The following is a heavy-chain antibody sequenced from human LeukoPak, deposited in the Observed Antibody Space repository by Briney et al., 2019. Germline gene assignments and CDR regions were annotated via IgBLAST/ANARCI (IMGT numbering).Heavy chain of an antibody. D-gene: IGHD3-9*01. V-gene: IGHV3-49*03. J-gene: IGHJ3*02. CDR3: TRDSVVLRYFDWYTGPDAFDI. CDR1: GFTFGDYA. Sequence: PGGSLRLSCTASGFTFGDYAMSWFRQAPGKGLEWVGFIRSKAYGGTTEYAASVKGRFTISRDDSKIIACRQMNSLKTEDTASYYCTRDSVVLRYFDWYTGPDAFDIWGQGTMVTVSS. CDR2: IRSKAYGGTT.